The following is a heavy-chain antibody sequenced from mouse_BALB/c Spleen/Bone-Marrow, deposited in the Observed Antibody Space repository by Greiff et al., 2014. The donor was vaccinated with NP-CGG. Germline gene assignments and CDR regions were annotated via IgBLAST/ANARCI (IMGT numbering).Heavy chain of an antibody. J-gene: IGHJ3*01. CDR2: INPYNGAT. Sequence: EVKVVESGPELVKPGASVKISCKASGYSFTDYYMHWVKQSHVKSLEWIGRINPYNGATSYNQNFKDKASLTVDKSSRTVYMELHSLTSEDSAVYYCASFGFAYWGQGTLVTVSA. V-gene: IGHV1-26*01. CDR1: GYSFTDYY. CDR3: ASFGFAY.